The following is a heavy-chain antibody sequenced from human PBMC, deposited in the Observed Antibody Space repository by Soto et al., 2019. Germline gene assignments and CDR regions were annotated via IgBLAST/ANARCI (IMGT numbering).Heavy chain of an antibody. CDR1: GDTFTSYY. CDR3: ARSSGGNFGIIIEGSNWFDP. CDR2: INPNGGST. Sequence: ASVKVSCTAPGDTFTSYYLNWVRQAPGQGLEWMGVINPNGGSTKYAQKFQGRITMTRDTSRSTVYMELSSLRSEDTAVYYCARSSGGNFGIIIEGSNWFDPWGQGTLVTVSS. D-gene: IGHD3-3*01. V-gene: IGHV1-46*01. J-gene: IGHJ5*02.